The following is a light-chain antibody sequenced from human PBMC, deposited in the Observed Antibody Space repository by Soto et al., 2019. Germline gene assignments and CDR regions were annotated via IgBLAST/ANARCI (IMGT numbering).Light chain of an antibody. CDR3: QPYGSSPPYT. CDR1: QSVSNNY. Sequence: EVVLTQSPGTLSLSPGERATLSCRASQSVSNNYFAWYQQKPGQAPRLLLFGSSDRATGLPDSFSGSGSGTDVTPSISRLEPEDGPVYDCQPYGSSPPYTFGQGTKLEIK. J-gene: IGKJ2*01. CDR2: GSS. V-gene: IGKV3-20*01.